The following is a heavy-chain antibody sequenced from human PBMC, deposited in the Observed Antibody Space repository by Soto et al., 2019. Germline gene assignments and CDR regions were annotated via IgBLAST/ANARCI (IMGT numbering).Heavy chain of an antibody. Sequence: ASVKVSCKASGYTFTGYYMHWVRQAPGQGLEWMGWINPNRGGTNYAQKFQGWVTMTRDTSISTGYMELSRLRSDDTTVYYCARGWYSGSYKGDYYYGMDVWGQGTTVTVSS. V-gene: IGHV1-2*04. CDR2: INPNRGGT. J-gene: IGHJ6*02. D-gene: IGHD1-26*01. CDR3: ARGWYSGSYKGDYYYGMDV. CDR1: GYTFTGYY.